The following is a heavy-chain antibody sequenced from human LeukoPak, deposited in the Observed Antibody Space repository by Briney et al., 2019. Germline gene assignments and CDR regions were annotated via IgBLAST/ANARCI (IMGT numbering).Heavy chain of an antibody. CDR3: ARAMYSGTWYPFDY. D-gene: IGHD6-13*01. CDR1: KFTVSSNY. V-gene: IGHV3-53*01. Sequence: PGGSLRLSCAASKFTVSSNYMSWVRQAPGKGLEWVSIIYSGGSTYYADSVKGRFTVSRDNSKNTLYLQMNSLRPEDTAVYSCARAMYSGTWYPFDYWGQGTLVPVSS. CDR2: IYSGGST. J-gene: IGHJ4*02.